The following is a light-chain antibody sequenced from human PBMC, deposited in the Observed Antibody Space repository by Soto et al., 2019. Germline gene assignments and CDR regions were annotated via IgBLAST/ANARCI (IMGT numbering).Light chain of an antibody. Sequence: QSALTQPASVSGSPGQSITISCTGTNNDIGTFNFVSWYQQHPGKAPTLIIYEVSNRPSGVSDRFSGSKSGNTASLTISGLQAEDEAEYHCCSYAGSDSLVFGGGTKVTVL. V-gene: IGLV2-23*02. CDR2: EVS. CDR1: NNDIGTFNF. J-gene: IGLJ2*01. CDR3: CSYAGSDSLV.